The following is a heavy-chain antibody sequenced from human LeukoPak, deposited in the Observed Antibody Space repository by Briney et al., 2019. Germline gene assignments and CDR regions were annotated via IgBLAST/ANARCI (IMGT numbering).Heavy chain of an antibody. CDR1: GYTFTGYY. D-gene: IGHD1-1*01. V-gene: IGHV1-2*02. J-gene: IGHJ6*02. Sequence: ASVKVSCKASGYTFTGYYIHWVRQAPGQGLEWMGWINPNSGGTNYAQKFQGRVTMTRDTSISTAYMELSRLRSDDTAVYYCAGELEPNYYYYGMDVWGQGTTVTVSS. CDR3: AGELEPNYYYYGMDV. CDR2: INPNSGGT.